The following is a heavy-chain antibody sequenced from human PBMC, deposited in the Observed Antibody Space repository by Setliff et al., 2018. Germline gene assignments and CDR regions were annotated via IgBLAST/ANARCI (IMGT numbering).Heavy chain of an antibody. V-gene: IGHV4-59*01. J-gene: IGHJ3*02. CDR3: ARDCCGSLSDAFDI. CDR2: MYYSGTT. Sequence: SETLSLTCFVSGSSIRGSHWSWIRQTPGQGLEWIGNMYYSGTTTYNPSLKSRVTISVDTSKNQFSLKLISVTAADTAVYYCARDCCGSLSDAFDIWGQGSMVTVSS. D-gene: IGHD3-10*01. CDR1: GSSIRGSH.